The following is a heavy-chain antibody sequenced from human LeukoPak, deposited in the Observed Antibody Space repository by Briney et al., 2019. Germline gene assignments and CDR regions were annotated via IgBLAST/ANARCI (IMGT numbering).Heavy chain of an antibody. V-gene: IGHV3-33*01. Sequence: GGSLRLSCAASGFTFSSYGMYWVRQAPGKGLEWVAVIWYDGSNKYYGDSVRGRFPIPRDNSKNMLYLEMNSLRGEDTAVYYCARSVGATTDWFDPWGQGTQVIVSS. CDR2: IWYDGSNK. J-gene: IGHJ5*02. CDR1: GFTFSSYG. CDR3: ARSVGATTDWFDP. D-gene: IGHD1-26*01.